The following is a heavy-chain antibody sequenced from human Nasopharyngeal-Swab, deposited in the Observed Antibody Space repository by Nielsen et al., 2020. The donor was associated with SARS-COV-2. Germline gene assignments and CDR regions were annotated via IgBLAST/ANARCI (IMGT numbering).Heavy chain of an antibody. J-gene: IGHJ3*02. CDR1: GGSISSYY. D-gene: IGHD3-3*01. V-gene: IGHV4-59*01. CDR3: AKRTEVFLLGEGTREAFNI. CDR2: IYYSGST. Sequence: SETLSLTCTVSGGSISSYYWSWIRQPPGKGLEWIGYIYYSGSTNYNPSLKSRVTISVDTSKNQFSLKLSSVTAADTAVYYCAKRTEVFLLGEGTREAFNIWGQGTRVTVFS.